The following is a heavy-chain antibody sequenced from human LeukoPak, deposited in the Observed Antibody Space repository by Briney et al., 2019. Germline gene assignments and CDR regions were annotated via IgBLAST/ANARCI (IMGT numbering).Heavy chain of an antibody. CDR3: ARDGGNDSSGYHPTRWFDP. D-gene: IGHD3-22*01. Sequence: SETLSLTCTVSGGSISSSSYYWGWIRQPPGKGLEWIGSIYYSGSTYYNPSLKSRVTISVDTSKNQFSLKLSSVTAADTAVYYCARDGGNDSSGYHPTRWFDPWGQGTLVTVSS. CDR2: IYYSGST. J-gene: IGHJ5*02. V-gene: IGHV4-39*07. CDR1: GGSISSSSYY.